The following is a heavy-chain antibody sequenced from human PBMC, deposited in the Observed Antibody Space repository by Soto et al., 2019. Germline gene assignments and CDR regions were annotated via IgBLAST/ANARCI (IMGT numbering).Heavy chain of an antibody. CDR3: ARDLSIAAAGTFSCAFDI. J-gene: IGHJ3*02. Sequence: GGSLRLSCAASGFTVSSNYMSWVRQAPGKGLEWVSVIYTGGSTYYADSVKGRFTISRDNSKNMLYLQMNSLRAEDTAVYYCARDLSIAAAGTFSCAFDIWGQGTMVTVSS. CDR2: IYTGGST. D-gene: IGHD6-13*01. CDR1: GFTVSSNY. V-gene: IGHV3-66*01.